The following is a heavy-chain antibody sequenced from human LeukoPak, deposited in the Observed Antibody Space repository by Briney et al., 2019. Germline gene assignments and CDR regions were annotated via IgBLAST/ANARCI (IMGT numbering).Heavy chain of an antibody. J-gene: IGHJ6*02. D-gene: IGHD3-9*01. CDR1: GGSISSSSYY. CDR2: IYYSGST. CDR3: ARDHWLFSSKTWYYYGMDV. V-gene: IGHV4-39*02. Sequence: SETLSLTCTVSGGSISSSSYYWGWIRQPPGKGLEWIGSIYYSGSTYYNPSLKSRVTISVDTSKNLFSLILTSVSASDTAIYYCARDHWLFSSKTWYYYGMDVWGQGTTVTVSS.